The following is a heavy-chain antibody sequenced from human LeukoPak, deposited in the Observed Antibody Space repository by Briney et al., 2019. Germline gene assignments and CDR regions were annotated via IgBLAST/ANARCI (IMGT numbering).Heavy chain of an antibody. Sequence: GGSLRLSCAASGFTFSDYYMSWIRQAPGKGLEWVSYISSSGSTIYYADSVKGRFTISRDNAKNSLYLQMNSLRAEDTAVYYCARDRELVATTYWSDYWGQGTLVTVSS. CDR2: ISSSGSTI. J-gene: IGHJ4*02. V-gene: IGHV3-11*04. D-gene: IGHD5-12*01. CDR3: ARDRELVATTYWSDY. CDR1: GFTFSDYY.